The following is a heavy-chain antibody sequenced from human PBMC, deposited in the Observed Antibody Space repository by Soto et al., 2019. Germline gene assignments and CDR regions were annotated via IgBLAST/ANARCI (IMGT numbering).Heavy chain of an antibody. D-gene: IGHD6-13*01. Sequence: PGGSLRLSCAASGFTFSSYDMHWVRQATGKGLEWISAIATAGDTYYPDSVKGRFTISRDNAKNSLYLQMNSLRAGDTAVYYCAREDGSSSYDYWGQGTLVTVSS. CDR3: AREDGSSSYDY. CDR1: GFTFSSYD. J-gene: IGHJ4*02. CDR2: IATAGDT. V-gene: IGHV3-13*01.